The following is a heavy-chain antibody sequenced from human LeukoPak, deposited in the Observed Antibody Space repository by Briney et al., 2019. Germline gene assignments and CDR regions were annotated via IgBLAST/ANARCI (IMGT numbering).Heavy chain of an antibody. CDR2: INPNSGGT. CDR3: ARERDYYDSSGYSY. CDR1: GGTFSSYA. Sequence: ALVKVSFKASGGTFSSYAISWVRQAPGQGLEWMGRINPNSGGTNYAQKFQGRVTMTRDTSISTAYMELSRLRSDDTAVYYCARERDYYDSSGYSYWGQGTLVTVSS. D-gene: IGHD3-22*01. J-gene: IGHJ4*02. V-gene: IGHV1-2*06.